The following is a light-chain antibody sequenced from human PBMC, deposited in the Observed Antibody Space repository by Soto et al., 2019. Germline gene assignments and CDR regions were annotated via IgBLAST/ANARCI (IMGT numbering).Light chain of an antibody. V-gene: IGKV3-15*01. CDR2: AAS. Sequence: EIVLTQSPGTLSLSPGERATLSCRASQSVSSNLAWYQQTPGQAPMLLIYAASMRATGIPARFSGSGSGTEFTLTISSLQSEDFAVYYCQQYNNWPLWTFGQGTKVDIK. J-gene: IGKJ1*01. CDR1: QSVSSN. CDR3: QQYNNWPLWT.